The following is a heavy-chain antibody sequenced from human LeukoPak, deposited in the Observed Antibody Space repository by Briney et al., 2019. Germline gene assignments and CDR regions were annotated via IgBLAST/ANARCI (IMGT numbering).Heavy chain of an antibody. J-gene: IGHJ4*02. D-gene: IGHD3-10*01. CDR2: IKEDGGEI. V-gene: IGHV3-7*01. CDR3: VTDQTGRHPYFFDY. Sequence: GGSVRLSCAASGFNFSTYWMTWVRQVPGKGLEWVANIKEDGGEIYYVDAVKGRFSISRDNAKTSLYLQMNNLSVADTAVYYCVTDQTGRHPYFFDYWGQGTLVTVSS. CDR1: GFNFSTYW.